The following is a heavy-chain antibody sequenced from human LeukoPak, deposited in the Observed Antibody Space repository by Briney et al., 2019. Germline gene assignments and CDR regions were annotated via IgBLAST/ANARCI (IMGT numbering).Heavy chain of an antibody. Sequence: SVKVSCKASGGTFSSYAISWVRQAPGQGLEWVGGIIPIFGTANYAQKFQGRVTITADESTSTAYMELSSLRSEDTAVYYCARELIYRYGSYFDYWGQGTLVTVSS. CDR3: ARELIYRYGSYFDY. CDR1: GGTFSSYA. CDR2: IIPIFGTA. V-gene: IGHV1-69*13. D-gene: IGHD3-16*02. J-gene: IGHJ4*02.